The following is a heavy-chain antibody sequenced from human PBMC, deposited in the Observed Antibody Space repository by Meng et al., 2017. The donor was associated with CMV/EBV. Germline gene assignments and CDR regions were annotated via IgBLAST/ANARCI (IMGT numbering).Heavy chain of an antibody. D-gene: IGHD2-2*01. Sequence: ASAQVSCKASGYSFTSYGISWVRQAPRQGLEWMGWISAYNGNTNYAQKLQGRVTMTTDTYTSTAYMELRSLRSDDTAVYYCAGDCSSTSCFRVNYGMDVWGQGTTVTVSS. CDR3: AGDCSSTSCFRVNYGMDV. CDR1: GYSFTSYG. V-gene: IGHV1-18*01. CDR2: ISAYNGNT. J-gene: IGHJ6*02.